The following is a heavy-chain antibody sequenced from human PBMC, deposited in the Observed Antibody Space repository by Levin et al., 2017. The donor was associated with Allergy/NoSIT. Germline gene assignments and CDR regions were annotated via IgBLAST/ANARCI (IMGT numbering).Heavy chain of an antibody. CDR1: GGSFSGYY. CDR2: INHSGST. V-gene: IGHV4-34*01. CDR3: ARGGPRLKSGYDRGIDY. J-gene: IGHJ4*02. Sequence: TASETLSLTCAVYGGSFSGYYWSWIRQSPGKGLEWIGEINHSGSTTYNPSLKSRLTISVDTSKNQFSLKLWSVTAADTAVYYCARGGPRLKSGYDRGIDYWGQGTLVTVSS. D-gene: IGHD5-12*01.